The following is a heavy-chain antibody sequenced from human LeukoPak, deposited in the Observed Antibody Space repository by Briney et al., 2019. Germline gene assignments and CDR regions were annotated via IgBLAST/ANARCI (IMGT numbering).Heavy chain of an antibody. CDR2: ITHDGSNQ. D-gene: IGHD2-2*01. Sequence: PGRSLRLSCAASGFTLSDYAVHRVRQAPGKGLDWVALITHDGSNQYYADSERGRFTISRDNSKNTLYLQMNSLRVEDTAVYYCARGVSPAATFSGMDVWGQGTTVTVSS. V-gene: IGHV3-30*04. CDR1: GFTLSDYA. CDR3: ARGVSPAATFSGMDV. J-gene: IGHJ6*02.